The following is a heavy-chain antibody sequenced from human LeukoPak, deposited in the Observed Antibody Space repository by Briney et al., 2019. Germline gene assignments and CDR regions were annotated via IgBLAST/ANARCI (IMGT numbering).Heavy chain of an antibody. D-gene: IGHD2-2*01. CDR2: ISYSSVYI. Sequence: GGSLRLSCAASGFTFSTYTMNWVRQAPGKGLEWVSSISYSSVYIYYADSVKGRFTISRDNAKSSLYLQMSSLRAEDTAVYFCARDLYCSTTSCTDASYIWGQGTMVTASS. CDR1: GFTFSTYT. J-gene: IGHJ3*02. CDR3: ARDLYCSTTSCTDASYI. V-gene: IGHV3-21*01.